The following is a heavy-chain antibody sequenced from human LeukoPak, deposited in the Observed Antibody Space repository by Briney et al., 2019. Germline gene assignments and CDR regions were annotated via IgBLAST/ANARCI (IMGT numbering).Heavy chain of an antibody. Sequence: GRSLRLSCAASGFTFSSYSMKWVSQAPGKGLEWVSSISSSSSYIYYADSVKGRFTISRDNAKNSLYLQMNSLRAEDTAVYYCARDQVNDYGDDTEFDCWGQGTLVTVS. CDR2: ISSSSSYI. CDR3: ARDQVNDYGDDTEFDC. J-gene: IGHJ4*02. V-gene: IGHV3-21*01. D-gene: IGHD4-17*01. CDR1: GFTFSSYS.